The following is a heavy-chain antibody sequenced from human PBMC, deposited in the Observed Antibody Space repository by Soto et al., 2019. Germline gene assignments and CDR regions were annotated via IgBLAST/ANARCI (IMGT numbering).Heavy chain of an antibody. V-gene: IGHV4-30-4*01. CDR1: GGSISSGDYY. Sequence: SETLSLTCTFSGGSISSGDYYWSWIRQPPGKGLEWIGYIYYSGSTYYNPSLKSRVTISVDTSKNQFSLKLSSVTAADTAVYYCARDYGDYSFFFDFWGQGALVTVSS. J-gene: IGHJ4*02. CDR3: ARDYGDYSFFFDF. CDR2: IYYSGST. D-gene: IGHD4-17*01.